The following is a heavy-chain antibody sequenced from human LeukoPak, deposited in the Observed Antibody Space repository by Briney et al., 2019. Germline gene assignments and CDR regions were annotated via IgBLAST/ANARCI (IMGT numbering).Heavy chain of an antibody. CDR2: ISGSGGST. CDR3: AKDPSEEDILTGGNFDY. Sequence: GGSLRLSCAASGFTFSSYAMSWVRQAPGKGLEWVSAISGSGGSTYYADSVKGRFTISRDNSKNTLYLQMNSLRAEDTAVYYCAKDPSEEDILTGGNFDYWGQGTLVTVSS. J-gene: IGHJ4*02. V-gene: IGHV3-23*01. D-gene: IGHD3-9*01. CDR1: GFTFSSYA.